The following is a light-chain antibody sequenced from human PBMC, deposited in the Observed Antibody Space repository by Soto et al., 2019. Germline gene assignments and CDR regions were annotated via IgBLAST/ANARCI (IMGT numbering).Light chain of an antibody. J-gene: IGLJ2*01. CDR3: AAWDDGLSDVV. CDR2: RNN. V-gene: IGLV1-47*01. CDR1: SSNIGSNY. Sequence: QSVLTQPPSASGTPGQRVTISCSGSSSNIGSNYVYWYQQLPGTAPKLLIYRNNQRPSGVPDRFSGSKSGTSASLAISGLRSEEEADYYCAAWDDGLSDVVFGGETELTVL.